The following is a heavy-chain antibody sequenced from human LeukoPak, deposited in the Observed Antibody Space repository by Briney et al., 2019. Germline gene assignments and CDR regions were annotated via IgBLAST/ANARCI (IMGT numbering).Heavy chain of an antibody. D-gene: IGHD6-13*01. CDR3: TRAISQGSSSWSGWFDP. V-gene: IGHV1-18*01. CDR1: GYTFTSYG. J-gene: IGHJ5*02. Sequence: ASVKVSCKASGYTFTSYGISWVRQAPGQGLEWMGWISAYNGNTNYAQKLQGRVTMTTDTSTRTASMELRSLRSDDTAVYYCTRAISQGSSSWSGWFDPWGQGTLVTVSS. CDR2: ISAYNGNT.